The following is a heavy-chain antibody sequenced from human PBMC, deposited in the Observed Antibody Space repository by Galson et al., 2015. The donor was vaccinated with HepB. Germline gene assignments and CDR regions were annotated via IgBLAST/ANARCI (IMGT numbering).Heavy chain of an antibody. CDR2: IKSKTDGGTT. CDR3: STSGYTYGPLDY. V-gene: IGHV3-15*01. Sequence: SLRLSCAASGFIFSKAWMNWVRQAPGKGLEWVGRIKSKTDGGTTGYAAPVKGRFTISRDDSKNTLYLQMNSLKTDDIAVYYCSTSGYTYGPLDYWGQGTLVTVSS. CDR1: GFIFSKAW. D-gene: IGHD5-18*01. J-gene: IGHJ4*02.